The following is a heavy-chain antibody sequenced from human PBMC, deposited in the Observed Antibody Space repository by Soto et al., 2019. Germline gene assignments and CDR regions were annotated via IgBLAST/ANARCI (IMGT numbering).Heavy chain of an antibody. Sequence: SVKVSCKASGGTFSSYAISWVRQAPGQGLEWMGGIIPIFDTANYAQKFQGRVTITRDTSASTAYMELSSLRSEDTAVYYCARSIVVVTALDYWGQGTLVTVSS. CDR3: ARSIVVVTALDY. J-gene: IGHJ4*02. CDR2: IIPIFDTA. CDR1: GGTFSSYA. V-gene: IGHV1-69*05. D-gene: IGHD2-21*02.